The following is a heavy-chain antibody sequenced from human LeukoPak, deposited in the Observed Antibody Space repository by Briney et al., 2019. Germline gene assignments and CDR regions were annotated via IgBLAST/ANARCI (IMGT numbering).Heavy chain of an antibody. V-gene: IGHV1-2*02. CDR1: GYTFTGYY. CDR3: ARDPRGGQLTFDY. J-gene: IGHJ4*02. D-gene: IGHD6-13*01. CDR2: INPNSGDT. Sequence: ASVKVSCKASGYTFTGYYMHWVRQAPGQGLEWMGWINPNSGDTNYAQKFQGRVTITADKSTSTAYMELSSLRSEDTAVYYCARDPRGGQLTFDYWGQGTLVTVSS.